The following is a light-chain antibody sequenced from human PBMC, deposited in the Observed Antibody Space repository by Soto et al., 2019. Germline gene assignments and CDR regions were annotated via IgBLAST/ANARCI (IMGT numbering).Light chain of an antibody. CDR2: DIS. CDR1: QSVGNK. CDR3: QQYNIWRSIT. V-gene: IGKV3-15*01. J-gene: IGKJ5*01. Sequence: EIVVTQSPATLSVSPGERATLSCRASQSVGNKVAWYQHKPGQTPRLIIYDISTRAAGVPARFSGGGYGTDFTLTISSLQSEDFAVYYCQQYNIWRSITFGQGTRLEIK.